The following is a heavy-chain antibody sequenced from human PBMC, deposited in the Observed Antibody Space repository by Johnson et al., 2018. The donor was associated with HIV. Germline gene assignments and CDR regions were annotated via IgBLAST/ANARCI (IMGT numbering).Heavy chain of an antibody. CDR3: ASSFDYGDAFDI. J-gene: IGHJ3*02. CDR1: GFTVSSNY. CDR2: IYSGGST. Sequence: VQLVESGGGLVQPGGSLRLSCAASGFTVSSNYMSWVRQAPGKGLEWVSLIYSGGSTYYADSVKGRFTISRDNSKNSLYLQMNSLRAEDTAVYYCASSFDYGDAFDIWGQGTMVTVSS. D-gene: IGHD4-17*01. V-gene: IGHV3-66*01.